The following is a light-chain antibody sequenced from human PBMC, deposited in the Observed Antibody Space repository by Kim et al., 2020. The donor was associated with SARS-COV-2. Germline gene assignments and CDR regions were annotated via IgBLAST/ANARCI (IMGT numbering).Light chain of an antibody. V-gene: IGLV1-47*01. CDR2: RNN. Sequence: ELTQPPSASGTPGQRVTISCSGSSSNIGSNYVYWYQQLPGTAPKLLIYRNNQRPSGVPDRFSGSKSGTSASLAISGLRSEDVADYYCAAWDDSLSGLVFGGGTQLTVL. CDR1: SSNIGSNY. J-gene: IGLJ2*01. CDR3: AAWDDSLSGLV.